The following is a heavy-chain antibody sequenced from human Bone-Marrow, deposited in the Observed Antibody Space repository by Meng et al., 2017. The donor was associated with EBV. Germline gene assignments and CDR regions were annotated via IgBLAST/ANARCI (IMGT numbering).Heavy chain of an antibody. Sequence: LQVEEAGPGRVKPPETLSLPCTVSGGSISSSSYSWGWIRQPPGKGLEWIGCIYYSGNTYYNPSLKSRVTISLDTSKNQFSLKLSSVTAADTAVYYCARVGVYGDLTYWGQGTLVTVSS. D-gene: IGHD4-17*01. CDR1: GGSISSSSYS. V-gene: IGHV4-39*07. CDR3: ARVGVYGDLTY. J-gene: IGHJ4*02. CDR2: IYYSGNT.